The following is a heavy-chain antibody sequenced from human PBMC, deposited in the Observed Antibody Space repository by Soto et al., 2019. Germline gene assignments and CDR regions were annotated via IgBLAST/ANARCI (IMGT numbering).Heavy chain of an antibody. D-gene: IGHD6-25*01. V-gene: IGHV4-34*01. CDR2: INHSGST. CDR3: ARGAARTYYYYYYMDV. Sequence: SETLSLTCAVYGGSFSGYYWSWIRQPPGKGLERIGEINHSGSTNYNPSLKSRVTISVDTSKNQFSLKLSSVTAADTAVYYCARGAARTYYYYYYMDVWGKGTTVTVSS. J-gene: IGHJ6*03. CDR1: GGSFSGYY.